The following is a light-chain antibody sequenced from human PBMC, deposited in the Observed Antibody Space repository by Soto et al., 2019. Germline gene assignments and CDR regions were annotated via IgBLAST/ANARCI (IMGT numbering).Light chain of an antibody. CDR1: QSVSSSF. CDR3: QQYGSSPLFT. V-gene: IGKV3-20*01. Sequence: EILLTQSPGTLSLSPGERATLSCRASQSVSSSFLAWYQQKPGQAPRLLIYGASTRATGIPDRFSGSGSGTDFTLTISRLEPEDFAVYYCQQYGSSPLFTFGPVTKVDIK. J-gene: IGKJ3*01. CDR2: GAS.